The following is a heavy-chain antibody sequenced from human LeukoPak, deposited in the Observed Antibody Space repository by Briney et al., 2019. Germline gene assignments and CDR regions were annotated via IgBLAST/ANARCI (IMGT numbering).Heavy chain of an antibody. J-gene: IGHJ3*02. Sequence: SETLSPTCTVSGGSISSYYWSWIRQPPGKGLEWIGYIYYSGSTNYNPSLKSRVTISVDTSKNQFSLKLSSVTAADTAVYYCARVLSTVIRKDAFDIWGQGTMVTVSS. CDR3: ARVLSTVIRKDAFDI. CDR2: IYYSGST. CDR1: GGSISSYY. D-gene: IGHD4-17*01. V-gene: IGHV4-59*01.